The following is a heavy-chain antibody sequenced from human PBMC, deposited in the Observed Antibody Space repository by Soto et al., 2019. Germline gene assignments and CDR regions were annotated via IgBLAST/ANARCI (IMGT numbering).Heavy chain of an antibody. CDR1: GLTFSTYA. Sequence: EVHLLESGGDLVQPGGSLRLSCTASGLTFSTYAMSWVRQAPGKGLESVSAIGGSGTGGRTYYADSVKGRFTISRDNSKNTVYLQMNSLRADDTAEYYCAKSPGGLDGYNSDYYGMDVWGQGTTVTVSS. CDR3: AKSPGGLDGYNSDYYGMDV. D-gene: IGHD5-12*01. J-gene: IGHJ6*02. V-gene: IGHV3-23*01. CDR2: IGGSGTGGRT.